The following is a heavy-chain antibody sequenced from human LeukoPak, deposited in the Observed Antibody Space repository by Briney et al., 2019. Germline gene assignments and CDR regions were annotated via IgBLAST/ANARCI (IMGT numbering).Heavy chain of an antibody. CDR2: IKQDGSQK. CDR3: ASGPYGDENLVAYYYGMDV. CDR1: GFTYSRYW. D-gene: IGHD4-17*01. J-gene: IGHJ6*02. Sequence: GGSLRLSCVVSGFTYSRYWMTWFRQAPGKGLEWVANIKQDGSQKNYVDSVKGRFTISRDNSKNTLYLQMNSLRAEDTAVYYCASGPYGDENLVAYYYGMDVWGQGTTVTVSS. V-gene: IGHV3-7*03.